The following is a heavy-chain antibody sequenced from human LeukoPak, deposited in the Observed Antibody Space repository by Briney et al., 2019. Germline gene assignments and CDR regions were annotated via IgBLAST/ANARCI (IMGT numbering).Heavy chain of an antibody. Sequence: GGSLRLSCAASGFTVSDNFMSWVRQAPGMALEWVSVTYTGGTTYYANSVKGRFTISRDTSKNTLFLQMNSLRAEDTAVYYCARETRYCSSTSCQLDYWGQGTLVTVSS. V-gene: IGHV3-66*01. J-gene: IGHJ4*02. CDR2: TYTGGTT. CDR1: GFTVSDNF. D-gene: IGHD2-2*01. CDR3: ARETRYCSSTSCQLDY.